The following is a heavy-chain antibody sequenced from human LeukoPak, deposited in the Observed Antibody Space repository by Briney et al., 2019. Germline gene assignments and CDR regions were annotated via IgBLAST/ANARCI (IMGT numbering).Heavy chain of an antibody. Sequence: GESLKISCKGSGYSFTSYRIGWVRQMPGKGLEWMGIIHPGDFDARYSPSFQGQVTISADKSISTAYLQWSSLKASDTAMYYCARLDIVRAGPFDYWGQGTLVTVSS. V-gene: IGHV5-51*01. D-gene: IGHD1-26*01. J-gene: IGHJ4*02. CDR3: ARLDIVRAGPFDY. CDR2: IHPGDFDA. CDR1: GYSFTSYR.